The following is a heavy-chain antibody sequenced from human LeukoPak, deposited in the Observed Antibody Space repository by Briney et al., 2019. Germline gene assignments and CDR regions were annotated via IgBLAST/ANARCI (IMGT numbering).Heavy chain of an antibody. CDR3: ARDGRYYYAFDI. D-gene: IGHD1-26*01. Sequence: PSETLSLTCTVSGGSISSDYWSWMRQPPGKGLEWIGYIYYSGSTYYNPSLKSRATISVDTSKNQFSLKLSSVTAADTAVYYCARDGRYYYAFDIWGQGTMVTVSS. CDR2: IYYSGST. CDR1: GGSISSDY. V-gene: IGHV4-59*12. J-gene: IGHJ3*02.